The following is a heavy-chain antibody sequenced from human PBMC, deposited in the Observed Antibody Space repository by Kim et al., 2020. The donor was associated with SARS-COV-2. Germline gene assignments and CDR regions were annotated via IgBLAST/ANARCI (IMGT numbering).Heavy chain of an antibody. D-gene: IGHD2-21*01. CDR2: ISGGALNK. V-gene: IGHV3-23*01. Sequence: GGSLRLSCVASGFTFDTYAMSWVRQAPGKGLEWVSVISGGALNKFYADSVRGRFTISRDNSKDTLYLQMNSLRDEDTALYYCAKMVIMDGYNYFYYYAMDDWGQGTTGTVSS. CDR1: GFTFDTYA. CDR3: AKMVIMDGYNYFYYYAMDD. J-gene: IGHJ6*02.